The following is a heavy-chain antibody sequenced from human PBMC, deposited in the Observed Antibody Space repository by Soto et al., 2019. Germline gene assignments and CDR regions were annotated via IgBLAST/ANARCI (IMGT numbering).Heavy chain of an antibody. CDR2: IKEDGSEK. CDR3: ARADYYGSGGDY. Sequence: PGGSLRLSCAASGFTFSSYWMSWVRQAPGKGLEWVANIKEDGSEKYYVDSVKGRFTISRDHAENSLYLQMNSLRADDTAVYYCARADYYGSGGDYWGQGTLVTVSS. CDR1: GFTFSSYW. V-gene: IGHV3-7*01. J-gene: IGHJ4*02. D-gene: IGHD3-10*01.